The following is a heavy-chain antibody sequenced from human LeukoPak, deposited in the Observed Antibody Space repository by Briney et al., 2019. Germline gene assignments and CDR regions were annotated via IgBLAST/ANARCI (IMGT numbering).Heavy chain of an antibody. J-gene: IGHJ6*03. CDR1: GFTFSSYA. D-gene: IGHD3-3*01. CDR3: ARDRSGYYPYYYYYYMDV. CDR2: ISYDGSNK. Sequence: GRSLRLSCAASGFTFSSYAMHWVRQAPGKGLEWVAVISYDGSNKYYADSVKGRFTISRDNSKNTLYLQMNSLRAEDTAVYYCARDRSGYYPYYYYYYMDVWGKGTTVTVSS. V-gene: IGHV3-30-3*01.